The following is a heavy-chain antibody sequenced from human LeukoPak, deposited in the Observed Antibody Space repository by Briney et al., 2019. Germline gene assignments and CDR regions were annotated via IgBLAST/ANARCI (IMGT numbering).Heavy chain of an antibody. Sequence: PGGSLRLSCAASGFTFSSYAMSWVRQAPGEGLDWVSGISGSGDSTYYADYLKGRFTIYRDNSRNTVYLQMNSLRAEDTAVYYCASLWAGNYWGQGTLVTVSS. D-gene: IGHD3-10*01. CDR2: ISGSGDST. CDR3: ASLWAGNY. V-gene: IGHV3-23*01. CDR1: GFTFSSYA. J-gene: IGHJ4*02.